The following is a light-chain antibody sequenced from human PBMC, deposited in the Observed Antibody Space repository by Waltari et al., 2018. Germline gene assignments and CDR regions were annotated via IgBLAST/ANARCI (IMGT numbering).Light chain of an antibody. CDR2: QAS. J-gene: IGKJ1*01. Sequence: DIQMTQSPSTLSASVGDRVIITCRASQSISSWLAWYQQKPGKAPELLIYQASSLKSGVTSRFSGSGSGTEFTLTISSLQPDDFATYFCHQYNTYSTFGQGTKVEIK. V-gene: IGKV1-5*03. CDR3: HQYNTYST. CDR1: QSISSW.